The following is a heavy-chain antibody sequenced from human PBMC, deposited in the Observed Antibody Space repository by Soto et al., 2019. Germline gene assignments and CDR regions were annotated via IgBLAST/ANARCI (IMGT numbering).Heavy chain of an antibody. Sequence: EVQLVESGGGLVQPGGSLRLSCAASGFTVRSNYMSWVRQAPGKGLEWVSVIYSGGNTYYADSVKGRFTFSRDNSKNMLYLQMSSLRAEDTGVYYCARVPGSSGWLAFDIWGQGTMVTVSS. D-gene: IGHD6-19*01. CDR3: ARVPGSSGWLAFDI. CDR2: IYSGGNT. J-gene: IGHJ3*02. CDR1: GFTVRSNY. V-gene: IGHV3-66*01.